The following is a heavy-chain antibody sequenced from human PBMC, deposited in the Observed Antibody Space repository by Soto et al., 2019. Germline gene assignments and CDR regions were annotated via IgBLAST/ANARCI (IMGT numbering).Heavy chain of an antibody. CDR1: GYTFTSYG. V-gene: IGHV1-18*01. CDR2: ISAYNGKT. Sequence: QVQLVQSGAEVKKPGASVKVSCKASGYTFTSYGISWVRQAPGQGLEWMGWISAYNGKTNYAQKAQCSITLXTDTSTSTAYMELRSLRSNDTAVYYCARGVTPMDVWGQGTTVTVSS. J-gene: IGHJ6*02. CDR3: ARGVTPMDV. D-gene: IGHD4-4*01.